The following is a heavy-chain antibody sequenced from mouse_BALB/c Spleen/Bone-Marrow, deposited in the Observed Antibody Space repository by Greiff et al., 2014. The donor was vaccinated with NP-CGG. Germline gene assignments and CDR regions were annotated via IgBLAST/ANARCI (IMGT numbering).Heavy chain of an antibody. J-gene: IGHJ4*01. CDR3: ASGGDGYAMDY. CDR2: IWSGGST. Sequence: VMLVESGPGLVQPSQSLSITCTVSGFSLTSYGVHWVRQSPGKGLEWLGVIWSGGSTDYNAAFISRLSISKDNSKSQVFFKMNSLQANDTAIYYCASGGDGYAMDYWGQGTSVTVSS. D-gene: IGHD3-3*01. CDR1: GFSLTSYG. V-gene: IGHV2-2*02.